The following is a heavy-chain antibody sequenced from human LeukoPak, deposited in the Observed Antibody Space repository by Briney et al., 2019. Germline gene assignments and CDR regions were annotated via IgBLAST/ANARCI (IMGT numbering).Heavy chain of an antibody. CDR2: IYYSGST. J-gene: IGHJ3*02. CDR1: GGSISSYY. CDR3: AARGANYYDTRGAFDI. D-gene: IGHD3-22*01. V-gene: IGHV4-59*01. Sequence: SETLSHTCTVSGGSISSYYWSWIRQPPGKGLEWIGYIYYSGSTNYNPSLKSRVTISVDTSKNQFSLKLSSVTAADTAVYYCAARGANYYDTRGAFDIWGQGTMVTVSS.